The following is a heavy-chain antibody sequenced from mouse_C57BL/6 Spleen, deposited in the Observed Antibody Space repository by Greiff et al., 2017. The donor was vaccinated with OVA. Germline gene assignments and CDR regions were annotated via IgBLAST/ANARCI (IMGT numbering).Heavy chain of an antibody. CDR1: GYTFTNYW. CDR3: ARRELGPYYFDY. CDR2: IYPGGGYT. V-gene: IGHV1-63*01. Sequence: QVQLQQSGAELVRPGTSVKMSCKASGYTFTNYWIGWAKQRPGHGLEWIGDIYPGGGYTNYNEKLKGKATLTADKSSSTAYMQFSSLTSEDSAIYYCARRELGPYYFDYWGQGTTLTVSS. D-gene: IGHD4-1*01. J-gene: IGHJ2*01.